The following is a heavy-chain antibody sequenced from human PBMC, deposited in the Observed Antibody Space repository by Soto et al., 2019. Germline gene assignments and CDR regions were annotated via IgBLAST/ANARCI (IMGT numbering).Heavy chain of an antibody. J-gene: IGHJ4*02. CDR3: ARTGKFSSGWLVGRDY. CDR2: INHSGST. V-gene: IGHV4-34*01. D-gene: IGHD6-19*01. CDR1: GGSFSGYY. Sequence: QVQLQQWGAGMLEPSETLSLTCAVYGGSFSGYYWSWIRQPPGKGLEWIGEINHSGSTNYNPSLKSRVTISVDTSKNQFSLKLSSVTAADTAVYYCARTGKFSSGWLVGRDYWGQGTLVTVSS.